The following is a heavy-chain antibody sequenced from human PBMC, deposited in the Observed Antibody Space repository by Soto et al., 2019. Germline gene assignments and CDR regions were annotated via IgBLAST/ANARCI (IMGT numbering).Heavy chain of an antibody. J-gene: IGHJ6*02. D-gene: IGHD3-22*01. CDR1: GYTFTAHC. CDR3: AREDDLTMNYCLDV. CDR2: INPNSGGT. Sequence: QVQLVQSGAEVKKPGASVKVSCKTSGYTFTAHCIHWVRQAPGQGLEWMGWINPNSGGTTYAQKFHARVTMTRDTSISTAYMELSGLPSDDTAVYYCAREDDLTMNYCLDVWGQGTTVTVSS. V-gene: IGHV1-2*02.